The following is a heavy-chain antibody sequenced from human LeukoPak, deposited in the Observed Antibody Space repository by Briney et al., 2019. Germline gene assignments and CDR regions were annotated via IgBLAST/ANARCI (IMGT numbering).Heavy chain of an antibody. Sequence: GGSLRLSCAASGFTFSSYGMHWVRQAPGKGLEWVAFVRYDGSNKYNADSVKGRFTISRDNSENTVYLQMNSLRAEDTAVYYCAKVPHSWGLFDSWGQGTLVTVSS. D-gene: IGHD3-16*01. CDR3: AKVPHSWGLFDS. CDR2: VRYDGSNK. CDR1: GFTFSSYG. J-gene: IGHJ4*02. V-gene: IGHV3-30*02.